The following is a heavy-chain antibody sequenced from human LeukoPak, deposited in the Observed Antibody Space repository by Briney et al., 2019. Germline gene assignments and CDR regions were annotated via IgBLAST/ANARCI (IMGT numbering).Heavy chain of an antibody. CDR1: GGSFSGYY. Sequence: SETLSLTCAVYGGSFSGYYWSWIRQPPGKGLEWIGEINHSGSTNYNPSLKSRVTISVDTSKDQFSLKLSSVTAADTAVYYCARATNEYSSSFPFDYWGQGTLVTVSS. D-gene: IGHD6-6*01. V-gene: IGHV4-34*01. CDR3: ARATNEYSSSFPFDY. J-gene: IGHJ4*02. CDR2: INHSGST.